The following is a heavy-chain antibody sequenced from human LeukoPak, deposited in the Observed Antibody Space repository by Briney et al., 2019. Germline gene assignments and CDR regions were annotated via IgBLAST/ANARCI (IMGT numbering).Heavy chain of an antibody. CDR3: ARDGFPSGWSPGGFDY. CDR2: IYSGGST. J-gene: IGHJ4*02. D-gene: IGHD6-19*01. Sequence: GGSLRLSCAASGFTVSSNYMSWVRQAPGKGLEWVSVIYSGGSTYYADSVKGRFTISRDNSKNTLYLQMNSLRAEDTAVYYCARDGFPSGWSPGGFDYWGQGTLVTVSS. CDR1: GFTVSSNY. V-gene: IGHV3-53*01.